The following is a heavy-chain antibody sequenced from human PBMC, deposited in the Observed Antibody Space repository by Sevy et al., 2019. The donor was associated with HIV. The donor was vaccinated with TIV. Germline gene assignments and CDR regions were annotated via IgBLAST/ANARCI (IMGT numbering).Heavy chain of an antibody. CDR3: VKEVSEYSYSDY. CDR1: GFTFSNYA. Sequence: GGSLRLSCAASGFTFSNYAMSWVRQTPGKGLEWVSAISGSAHRTYYTDSVEGRFTILRDNSKNMLFLQMNSLRAEDTAVYYCVKEVSEYSYSDYWGQGTLVTVSS. V-gene: IGHV3-23*01. D-gene: IGHD5-18*01. J-gene: IGHJ4*02. CDR2: ISGSAHRT.